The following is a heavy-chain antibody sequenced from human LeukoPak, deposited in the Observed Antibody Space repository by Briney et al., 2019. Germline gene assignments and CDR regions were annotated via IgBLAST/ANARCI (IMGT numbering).Heavy chain of an antibody. CDR2: ISGSGDYT. CDR1: GFTFSGYA. J-gene: IGHJ4*02. V-gene: IGHV3-21*01. CDR3: VRDQRSIDFDY. D-gene: IGHD6-6*01. Sequence: GGSLRLSCAVSGFTFSGYAMSWVRQAPGKGLEWVSTISGSGDYTYYADSVRGRFTISRDNAKNSLYLQMNSLRAEDTAVYYCVRDQRSIDFDYWGQGTLVIVSS.